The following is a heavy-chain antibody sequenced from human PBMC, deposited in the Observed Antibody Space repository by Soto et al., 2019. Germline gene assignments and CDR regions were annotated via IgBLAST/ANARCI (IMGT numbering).Heavy chain of an antibody. CDR2: IDPSDSYT. CDR1: GYSFTIYW. Sequence: EVQLVQSGAEVKKPGESLRISCKGSGYSFTIYWISWVRQMPGKGLEWMGRIDPSDSYTNYSPSFQGHVTISADKSIXXAXLQWSSLKASDTAMYYCARTSMQSRGYSYGHGGMDVWGQGTTVTVSS. J-gene: IGHJ6*02. CDR3: ARTSMQSRGYSYGHGGMDV. V-gene: IGHV5-10-1*01. D-gene: IGHD5-18*01.